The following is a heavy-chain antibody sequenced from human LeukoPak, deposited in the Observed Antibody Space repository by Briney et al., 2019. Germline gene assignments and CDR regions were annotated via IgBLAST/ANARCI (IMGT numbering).Heavy chain of an antibody. J-gene: IGHJ6*02. CDR2: IYYSGST. CDR3: ARDRDFWSGSYYYGMDV. V-gene: IGHV4-59*01. Sequence: SETLSLTCTVSGGSISSYYWSWIRQPPGKGLEWIGYIYYSGSTNYNPSLKSRVTISVDTSKNQFSLKLSSVTAADTAVYYCARDRDFWSGSYYYGMDVWGQGTTVTVS. D-gene: IGHD3-3*01. CDR1: GGSISSYY.